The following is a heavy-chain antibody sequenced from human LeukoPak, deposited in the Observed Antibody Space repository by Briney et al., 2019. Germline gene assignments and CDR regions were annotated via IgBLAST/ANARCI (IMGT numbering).Heavy chain of an antibody. CDR2: ISTGNGNT. J-gene: IGHJ5*02. D-gene: IGHD2-15*01. V-gene: IGHV1-18*01. CDR3: ARAPVTGYCSGGSCYSGWFDP. CDR1: GDTFIRYG. Sequence: ASVKVSCKASGDTFIRYGITWVRQAPGQGLEWMGWISTGNGNTNYAQKFQGRVTITADESTSTAYMELSSLRSEDTAVYYCARAPVTGYCSGGSCYSGWFDPWGQGTLVTVSS.